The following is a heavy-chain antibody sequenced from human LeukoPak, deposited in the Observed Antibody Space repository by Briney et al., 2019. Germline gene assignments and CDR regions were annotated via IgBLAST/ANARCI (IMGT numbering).Heavy chain of an antibody. V-gene: IGHV4-34*01. CDR2: INHSGST. CDR3: ATYSSGWFYFDY. CDR1: GGSFSGYY. J-gene: IGHJ4*02. D-gene: IGHD6-19*01. Sequence: SETLSLTCAVYGGSFSGYYWSWIRQPPGKGLEWIGEINHSGSTNYNPSLKSRVTISVDTSKNQFSLKLSSVTAADTAVYYCATYSSGWFYFDYWGQGTLVTVSS.